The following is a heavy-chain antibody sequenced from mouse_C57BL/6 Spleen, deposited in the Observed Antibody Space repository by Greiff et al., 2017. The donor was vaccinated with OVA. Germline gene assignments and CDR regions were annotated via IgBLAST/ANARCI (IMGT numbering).Heavy chain of an antibody. J-gene: IGHJ4*01. CDR1: GFSLTSYG. D-gene: IGHD1-2*01. Sequence: QVQLKESGPGLVAPSQSLSITCTVSGFSLTSYGVHWVRQPPGKGLEWLVVIWSDGSTTYNSALKSRLSISKDNSKSQVFLKMNSLQTDDTAMYYCARRGTTASRGAMDYWGQGTSVTVSS. CDR2: IWSDGST. V-gene: IGHV2-6*03. CDR3: ARRGTTASRGAMDY.